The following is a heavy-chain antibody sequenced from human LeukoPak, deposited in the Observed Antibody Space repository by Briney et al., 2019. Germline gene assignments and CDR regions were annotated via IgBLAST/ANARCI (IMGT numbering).Heavy chain of an antibody. V-gene: IGHV4-59*01. CDR2: IYYSGST. CDR1: GGSISDYY. D-gene: IGHD5-12*01. Sequence: SETLSLTCTVSGGSISDYYWSWIRQPPGKGLEWIGYIYYSGSTNYNPSLKSRVTISVDTSKNQFSLKLSSVTAADTAVYYCARANRYDLYFDYWGQGTLVTVSS. J-gene: IGHJ4*02. CDR3: ARANRYDLYFDY.